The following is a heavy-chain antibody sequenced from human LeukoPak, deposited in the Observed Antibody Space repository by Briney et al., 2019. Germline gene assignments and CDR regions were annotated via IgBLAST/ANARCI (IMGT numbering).Heavy chain of an antibody. D-gene: IGHD2-2*01. Sequence: PSETLSLTCTVSGGSISSGSYCWSWIRQPAGKGLEWIGRIYTSGSTNYNPSLKSRVTISVDKSKNQFSLKLSSVTAADTAVYYCASYCSSTSCPPRWYYGMDVWGQGTTVTVSS. CDR3: ASYCSSTSCPPRWYYGMDV. CDR2: IYTSGST. CDR1: GGSISSGSYC. J-gene: IGHJ6*02. V-gene: IGHV4-61*02.